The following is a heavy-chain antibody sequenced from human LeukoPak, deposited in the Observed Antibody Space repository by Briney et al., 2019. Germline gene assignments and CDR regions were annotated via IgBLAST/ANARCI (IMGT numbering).Heavy chain of an antibody. J-gene: IGHJ5*02. CDR2: MSAYNGNT. Sequence: GASVKVSCKASGYTFTSYGISWVRHAPGQGLEWMGWMSAYNGNTNYAQKLQGRVTMTTDPSTSTAYMELRSLRSDDTAVYYCARAEVSVATIGNWFDPWGQGTLVTVSS. V-gene: IGHV1-18*01. CDR1: GYTFTSYG. CDR3: ARAEVSVATIGNWFDP. D-gene: IGHD5-12*01.